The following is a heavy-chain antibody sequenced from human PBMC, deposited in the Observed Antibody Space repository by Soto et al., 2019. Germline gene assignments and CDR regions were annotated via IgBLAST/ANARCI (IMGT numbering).Heavy chain of an antibody. Sequence: ASVKVSCKASGYTFTGYYMHWVRQAPGQGLEWMGWINPNSGGTNYAQKFQGWVTMTRDTSISTAYMELSRLRSDDTAVYYCARSAYYGDLIDYYYYYMDVWGKGTTVTVSS. J-gene: IGHJ6*03. CDR1: GYTFTGYY. V-gene: IGHV1-2*04. CDR2: INPNSGGT. D-gene: IGHD4-17*01. CDR3: ARSAYYGDLIDYYYYYMDV.